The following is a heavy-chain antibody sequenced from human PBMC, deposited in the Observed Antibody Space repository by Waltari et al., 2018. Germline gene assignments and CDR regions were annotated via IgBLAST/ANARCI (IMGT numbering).Heavy chain of an antibody. D-gene: IGHD3-22*01. CDR1: GFIFNNYA. V-gene: IGHV3-23*01. CDR3: AKAHFYDTSGYIEH. Sequence: EVQVLESGGGLVQPGGSLRLTCTASGFIFNNYAINWVRKAPGKGLDGVSGINGYGDKTYYADSVKGRFTLSRDNSRNTLSLQMNSLRAEDTAVYYCAKAHFYDTSGYIEHWGQGTLVTVSS. CDR2: INGYGDKT. J-gene: IGHJ5*02.